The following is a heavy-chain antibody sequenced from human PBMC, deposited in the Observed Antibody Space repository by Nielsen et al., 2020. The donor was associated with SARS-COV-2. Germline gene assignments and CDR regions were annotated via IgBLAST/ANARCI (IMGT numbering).Heavy chain of an antibody. CDR2: IYHSGST. Sequence: SETLSLTCTVSGGSISSGGYSWSWIRQPPGKGLEWIGYIYHSGSTYYNPSLKSRVTISVDRSKNQFSLKLSSVTAADTAVYYCARAIKYGATTDYFDYWGQGTLVTVSS. V-gene: IGHV4-30-2*01. D-gene: IGHD1-26*01. CDR1: GGSISSGGYS. CDR3: ARAIKYGATTDYFDY. J-gene: IGHJ4*02.